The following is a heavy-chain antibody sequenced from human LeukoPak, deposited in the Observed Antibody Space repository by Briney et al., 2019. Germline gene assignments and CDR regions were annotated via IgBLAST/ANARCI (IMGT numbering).Heavy chain of an antibody. V-gene: IGHV3-30*18. CDR3: AKDKSGMAYYFDF. J-gene: IGHJ4*02. CDR2: ISYDGGNK. Sequence: GGSLRLSCAVSGFTFNTCGIHWVRQTPGKGLEWVALISYDGGNKYYADSVKGRFTISRDNSKNTLYLQMDSLRAEDTAVYYCAKDKSGMAYYFDFWGQGTLVTVSS. D-gene: IGHD3-10*01. CDR1: GFTFNTCG.